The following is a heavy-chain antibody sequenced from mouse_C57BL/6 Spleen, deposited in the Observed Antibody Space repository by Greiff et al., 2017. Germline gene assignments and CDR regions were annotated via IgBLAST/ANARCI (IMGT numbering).Heavy chain of an antibody. CDR3: ARAPLYYYGSSPPFDY. D-gene: IGHD1-1*01. Sequence: EVQLVESEGGLVQPGSSMKLSCTASGFTFSDYYMAWVRQVPEKGLEWVANINYDGSSTYYLDSLKSRFIISRDNAKNMLYLQMSSLKSEDTATYYCARAPLYYYGSSPPFDYWGQGTTLTVSS. CDR1: GFTFSDYY. J-gene: IGHJ2*01. CDR2: INYDGSST. V-gene: IGHV5-16*01.